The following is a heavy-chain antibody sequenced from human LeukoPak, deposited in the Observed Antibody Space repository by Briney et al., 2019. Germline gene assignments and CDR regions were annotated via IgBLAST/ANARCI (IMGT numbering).Heavy chain of an antibody. CDR2: ITSSGTYI. J-gene: IGHJ4*02. Sequence: GGSLRLSCAASGFTFNNYNMNWVRQAPGRALEWVSSITSSGTYIFYADSVKGRFTISRDNAKNSLYLQMNSLRAEDTAVYYCARVPRAIGGFDYWGQGTLVTVSS. CDR3: ARVPRAIGGFDY. D-gene: IGHD3-10*01. CDR1: GFTFNNYN. V-gene: IGHV3-21*01.